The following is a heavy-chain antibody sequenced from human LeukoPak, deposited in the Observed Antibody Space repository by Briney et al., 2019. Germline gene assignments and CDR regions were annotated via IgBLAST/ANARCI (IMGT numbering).Heavy chain of an antibody. CDR2: IYYSGSI. CDR1: GGSISSSSSY. D-gene: IGHD5-24*01. CDR3: ARHRSGWLQSSFDY. J-gene: IGHJ4*02. Sequence: SETLSLTCSVSGGSISSSSSYWGWLRQPPGTGLEGVGSIYYSGSIFDNPALKSRVTISVDTSKNQFSLKLSSVTAADTAVYYCARHRSGWLQSSFDYWGQGILVTVSS. V-gene: IGHV4-39*01.